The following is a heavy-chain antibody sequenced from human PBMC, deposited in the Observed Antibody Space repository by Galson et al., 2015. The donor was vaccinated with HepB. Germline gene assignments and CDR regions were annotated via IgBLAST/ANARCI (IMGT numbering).Heavy chain of an antibody. V-gene: IGHV1-46*01. J-gene: IGHJ4*02. Sequence: SVKVSCKASGYTFTSYYMHWVRQAPGQGLEWMGIINPSGGSTNYAQKFQGRVTMTRDTSTSTVYMELSSLRSEDTAVYYCAREEAPETTVTTSFDYWGQGTLVTVSS. CDR2: INPSGGST. CDR3: AREEAPETTVTTSFDY. D-gene: IGHD4-17*01. CDR1: GYTFTSYY.